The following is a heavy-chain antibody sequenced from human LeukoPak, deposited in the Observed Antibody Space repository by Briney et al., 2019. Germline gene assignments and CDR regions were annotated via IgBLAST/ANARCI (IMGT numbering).Heavy chain of an antibody. CDR2: ISGSNSYI. D-gene: IGHD2-21*02. V-gene: IGHV3-21*01. CDR1: GFTFNSYS. J-gene: IGHJ5*02. Sequence: GGSLRLSCAASGFTFNSYSMNWVRQAPGKGLEWVSSISGSNSYIYYADSMKGRFTISRDNAKNSLYLQMNSLGAEDTAVYYCARGHDVVLTATSGWFDPWGQGTLVTVSS. CDR3: ARGHDVVLTATSGWFDP.